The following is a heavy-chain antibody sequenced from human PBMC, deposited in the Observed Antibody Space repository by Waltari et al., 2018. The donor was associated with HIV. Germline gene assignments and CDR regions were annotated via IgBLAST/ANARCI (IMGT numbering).Heavy chain of an antibody. CDR2: INYSRTT. CDR3: ARPLWPAENDYLTGYRIPKDHDALDV. Sequence: QVRLQHWGTGQLKPSGPLSLTCAVSGRSFSGYNCIWIRQSQGKGLEWIGEINYSRTTNYNPSHKSRVTLSVDTSKNQFSLKLSSVTAADTAVYYGARPLWPAENDYLTGYRIPKDHDALDVWCQGTVVIVSS. D-gene: IGHD3-9*01. V-gene: IGHV4-34*01. CDR1: GRSFSGYN. J-gene: IGHJ3*01.